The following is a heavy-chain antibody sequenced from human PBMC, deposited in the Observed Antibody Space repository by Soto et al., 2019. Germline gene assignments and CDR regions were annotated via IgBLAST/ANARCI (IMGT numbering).Heavy chain of an antibody. D-gene: IGHD2-15*01. J-gene: IGHJ5*02. V-gene: IGHV4-34*01. CDR1: GGSFSGYY. CDR2: INHSGST. Sequence: PSETLSLTCAVYGGSFSGYYWSWIRQPPGKGLEWIGEINHSGSTNYNPSLKSRVTISVDTSKNQFSLKLSSVTAADTAVYYCARGLSVSVRGYCSGGSCYSGLWFDPWGQGTLVTVSS. CDR3: ARGLSVSVRGYCSGGSCYSGLWFDP.